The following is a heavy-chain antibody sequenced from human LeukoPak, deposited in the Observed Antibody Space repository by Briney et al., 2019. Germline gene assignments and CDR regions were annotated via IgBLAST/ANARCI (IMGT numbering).Heavy chain of an antibody. D-gene: IGHD6-13*01. V-gene: IGHV3-23*01. CDR2: ISGSGGST. CDR1: GFTFSSYA. Sequence: GGSLRLSCAASGFTFSSYAMSWVRQAPGKGLEWVSAISGSGGSTYYADSVKGRFTISRDNSKNTLYLQMSSLRAEDTAVYYCAKGNSRIAAAGTYDYWGQGTLVTVSS. J-gene: IGHJ4*02. CDR3: AKGNSRIAAAGTYDY.